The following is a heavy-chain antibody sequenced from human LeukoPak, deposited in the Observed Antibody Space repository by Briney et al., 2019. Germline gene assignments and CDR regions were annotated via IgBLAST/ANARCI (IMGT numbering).Heavy chain of an antibody. CDR1: GYTFTGYH. CDR3: ARLNGNHFDY. V-gene: IGHV1-2*02. Sequence: ASVKVSCKASGYTFTGYHMHWVRQAPGQGHEWMAWINPNSGATDYAQKFQGRFTMTRDTSTSTAYMELSRLRSDDTAVYYCARLNGNHFDYWGQGTLVTVSS. J-gene: IGHJ4*02. D-gene: IGHD1-14*01. CDR2: INPNSGAT.